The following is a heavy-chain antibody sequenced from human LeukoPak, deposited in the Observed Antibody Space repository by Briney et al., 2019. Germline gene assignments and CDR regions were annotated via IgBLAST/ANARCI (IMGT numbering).Heavy chain of an antibody. CDR3: TRGPWGSGSYAAMDV. D-gene: IGHD3-10*01. J-gene: IGHJ6*03. Sequence: SETLSLTCTVSGGSISSGSYYWSWIRQPAGKGLEWIGRIYYSGSTNYNPSLKSRVTISVDTSKNQFSLKLTSVTAADTAVYYCTRGPWGSGSYAAMDVWGKGTTVTVSS. CDR1: GGSISSGSYY. V-gene: IGHV4-61*10. CDR2: IYYSGST.